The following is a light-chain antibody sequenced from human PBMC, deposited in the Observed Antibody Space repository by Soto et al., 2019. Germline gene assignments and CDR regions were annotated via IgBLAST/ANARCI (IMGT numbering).Light chain of an antibody. Sequence: AIRMTQSPSSFSASTGDRVTITCRASQGISSLAWYQQKPGKAPKLLIYAASTLQSGVPSRFSGSGSGTDFTLTISCLQSEDFATYYCQQYYSYPPTFGQGTKLEIK. CDR1: QGISS. V-gene: IGKV1-8*01. CDR2: AAS. CDR3: QQYYSYPPT. J-gene: IGKJ2*01.